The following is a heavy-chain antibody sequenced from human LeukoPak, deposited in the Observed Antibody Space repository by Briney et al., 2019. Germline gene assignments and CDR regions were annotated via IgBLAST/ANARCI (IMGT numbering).Heavy chain of an antibody. CDR2: IYHSGST. J-gene: IGHJ4*02. CDR3: ARDYMSHPDYYFDY. Sequence: SETLSLTCAVSGGSISSSNWWSWVRQPPGKGLEWIGEIYHSGSTNYNPSLKSRVTISVDKSKNQFSLKLSSVTAADTAVYYCARDYMSHPDYYFDYWGQGTLVTVSS. CDR1: GGSISSSNW. D-gene: IGHD2-21*02. V-gene: IGHV4-4*02.